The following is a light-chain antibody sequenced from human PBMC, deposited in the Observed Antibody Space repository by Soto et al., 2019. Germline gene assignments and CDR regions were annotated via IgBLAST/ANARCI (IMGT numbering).Light chain of an antibody. CDR1: SRDVGAYTF. Sequence: QSALTQPASVSGSPGQSITISCTGTSRDVGAYTFVSWYQQVPGKAPKLIIYEVRNRPSGVSNRFSGSKSGNTASLTISGLQAEDEADYYCSSYTTSSTPLYVFGTGTKLTVL. CDR3: SSYTTSSTPLYV. CDR2: EVR. J-gene: IGLJ1*01. V-gene: IGLV2-14*01.